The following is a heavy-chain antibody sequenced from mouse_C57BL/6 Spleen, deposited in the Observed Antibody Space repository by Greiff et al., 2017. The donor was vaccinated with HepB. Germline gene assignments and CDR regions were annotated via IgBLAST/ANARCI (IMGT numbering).Heavy chain of an antibody. CDR1: GYTFTDYE. CDR2: IDPETGGT. Sequence: VKLVESGAELVRPGASVTLSCKASGYTFTDYEMHWVKQTPVHGLEWIGAIDPETGGTAYNQKFKGKAILTADKSSSTAYMELRSLTSEDSAVYYCRNYDDAMDYWGQGTSVTVAS. V-gene: IGHV1-15*01. D-gene: IGHD2-1*01. J-gene: IGHJ4*01. CDR3: RNYDDAMDY.